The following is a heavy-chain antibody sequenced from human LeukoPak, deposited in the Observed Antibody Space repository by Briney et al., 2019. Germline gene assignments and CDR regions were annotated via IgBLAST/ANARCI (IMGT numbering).Heavy chain of an antibody. V-gene: IGHV3-23*01. CDR3: ARDGPYSSGWYDRQFYYYYYGMDV. D-gene: IGHD6-19*01. Sequence: PGGSLRLSCAASGFTFSSYAMSWVRQAPGKGLEWVSAISGSGGSTYYADSVKGRFTISRDNSKNTLYLQMNSQRAEDTAVYYCARDGPYSSGWYDRQFYYYYYGMDVWGQGTTVTVSS. CDR2: ISGSGGST. J-gene: IGHJ6*02. CDR1: GFTFSSYA.